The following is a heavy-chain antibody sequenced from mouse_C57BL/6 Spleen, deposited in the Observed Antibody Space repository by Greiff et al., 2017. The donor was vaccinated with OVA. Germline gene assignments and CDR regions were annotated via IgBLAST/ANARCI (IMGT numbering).Heavy chain of an antibody. CDR2: INYDGSST. J-gene: IGHJ1*03. CDR3: ARWLLRPYWYFDV. Sequence: EVKLMESEGGLVQPGSSMKLSCTASGFTFSDYYMAWVRQVPEKGLEWVANINYDGSSTYYLDSLKSRFIISRDNAKNILYLQMSSLKSEDTATDYCARWLLRPYWYFDVWGTGTTVTVSS. V-gene: IGHV5-16*01. D-gene: IGHD2-3*01. CDR1: GFTFSDYY.